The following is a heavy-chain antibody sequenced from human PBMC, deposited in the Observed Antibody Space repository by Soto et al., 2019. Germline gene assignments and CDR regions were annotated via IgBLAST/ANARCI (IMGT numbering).Heavy chain of an antibody. D-gene: IGHD3-22*01. V-gene: IGHV3-23*01. CDR3: AKVLYDNRDFDY. Sequence: EVQILESGGGLVQPGGSLRLSCTASGIIYSSYAMSWVRQAPGKGLEWVSVISGSGCSTNYADSVKGRFTISRDTSMSTVYLQMNSLRAEDTAVYYCAKVLYDNRDFDYWGQGTLVTVSS. CDR2: ISGSGCST. J-gene: IGHJ4*02. CDR1: GIIYSSYA.